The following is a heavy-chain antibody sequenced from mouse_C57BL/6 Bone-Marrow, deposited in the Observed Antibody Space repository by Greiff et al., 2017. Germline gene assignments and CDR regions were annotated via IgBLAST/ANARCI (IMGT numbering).Heavy chain of an antibody. CDR3: AREGYYYGSSLAMDY. CDR2: IRSKSNNYAT. Sequence: EVQRVESGGGLVQPKGSLKLSCAASGFSFNTYAMNWVRQAPGKGLEWVARIRSKSNNYATYYADSVKDSFTISRDDSESMLYLQMNNLKTEDTAMYYCAREGYYYGSSLAMDYWGQGTSVTVSS. CDR1: GFSFNTYA. V-gene: IGHV10-1*01. D-gene: IGHD1-1*01. J-gene: IGHJ4*01.